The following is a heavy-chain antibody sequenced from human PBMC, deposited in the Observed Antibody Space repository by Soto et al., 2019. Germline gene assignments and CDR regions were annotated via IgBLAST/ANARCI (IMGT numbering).Heavy chain of an antibody. Sequence: PGGSLRLSCAASGFTFNNYAMSWVRQAPGKGLEWVSAISGSGRETYYADSFKGRFTISRDNSKSTLSLQMNGLRVEDAAVYYCAKSERITVSIAAFHGDSWGQGTLVTVS. D-gene: IGHD2-15*01. CDR3: AKSERITVSIAAFHGDS. CDR1: GFTFNNYA. V-gene: IGHV3-23*01. CDR2: ISGSGRET. J-gene: IGHJ4*02.